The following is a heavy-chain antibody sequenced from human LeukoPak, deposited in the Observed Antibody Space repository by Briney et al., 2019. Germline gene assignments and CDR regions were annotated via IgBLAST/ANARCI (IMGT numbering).Heavy chain of an antibody. Sequence: PGGSLRLSCAASGLTVSSNYMSWVRQAPGKGLEWVSVIYRGGSTYYAASVKGRFTISRDNSKNTLYMQMNSLRAEDTAVYYCAKGCQSSGRFEPWGEGTLVTVSS. CDR3: AKGCQSSGRFEP. CDR1: GLTVSSNY. J-gene: IGHJ5*02. CDR2: IYRGGST. V-gene: IGHV3-53*01.